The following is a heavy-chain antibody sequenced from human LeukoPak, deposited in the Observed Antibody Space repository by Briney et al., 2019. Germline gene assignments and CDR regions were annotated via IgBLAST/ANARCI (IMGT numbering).Heavy chain of an antibody. CDR2: INYGGDT. D-gene: IGHD2-21*02. CDR1: GGSFSGYD. V-gene: IGHV4-34*01. Sequence: KASETLSLTCGVDGGSFSGYDWTWVRQPPGKGLGWIGQINYGGDTNYNPSLKSRVTISVDTSKNQFSLKVTFVTAADTAVYYCARGLGWQVTPMGLFYMDVWGEGATVIVSS. J-gene: IGHJ6*03. CDR3: ARGLGWQVTPMGLFYMDV.